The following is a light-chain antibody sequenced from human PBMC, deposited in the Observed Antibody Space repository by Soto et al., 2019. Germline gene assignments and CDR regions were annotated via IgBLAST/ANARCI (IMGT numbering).Light chain of an antibody. CDR2: DAS. CDR1: QDISDY. V-gene: IGKV1-33*01. J-gene: IGKJ4*01. CDR3: QQYDNLPLT. Sequence: DIPMTQSPSSLSASVGDRITITCQASQDISDYLNWYQQKPGTAPKLLIYDASNLETGVPSRFSGSGSGTDFIFTISSLQPEDIATYYCQQYDNLPLTFGGGTKVEIK.